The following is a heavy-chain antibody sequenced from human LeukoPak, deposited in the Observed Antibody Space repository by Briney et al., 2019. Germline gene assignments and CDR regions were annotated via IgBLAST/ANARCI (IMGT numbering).Heavy chain of an antibody. CDR3: ARGYGDYNKYWFDP. Sequence: GGSLRLSCAASGFTFSSYDMHWVRQATGKGLEWVSAIGTAGDTYYPGSVKGRFTISRENAKNSLYLQMNSLRAEDTAVYYCARGYGDYNKYWFDPWGQGTLVTVSS. D-gene: IGHD4-17*01. CDR1: GFTFSSYD. V-gene: IGHV3-13*01. CDR2: IGTAGDT. J-gene: IGHJ5*02.